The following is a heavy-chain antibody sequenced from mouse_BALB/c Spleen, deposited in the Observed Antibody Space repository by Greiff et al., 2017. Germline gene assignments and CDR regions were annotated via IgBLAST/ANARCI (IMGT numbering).Heavy chain of an antibody. V-gene: IGHV5-9-4*01. Sequence: EVHLVESGGGLVKPGGSLKLSCAASGFTFSSYAMSWVRQSPEKRLEWVAEISSGGSYTYYPDTVTGRFTISRDNAKNTLYLEMSSLRSEDTAMYYCAREGLRRGFAYWGQGTLVTVSA. CDR2: ISSGGSYT. CDR1: GFTFSSYA. D-gene: IGHD2-4*01. CDR3: AREGLRRGFAY. J-gene: IGHJ3*01.